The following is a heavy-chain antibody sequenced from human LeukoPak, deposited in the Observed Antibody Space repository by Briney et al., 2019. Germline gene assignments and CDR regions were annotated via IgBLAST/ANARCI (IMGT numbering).Heavy chain of an antibody. J-gene: IGHJ4*02. V-gene: IGHV3-7*03. D-gene: IGHD6-13*01. CDR3: ARSIPYGTTWYGRSDY. CDR1: GFPFSSYS. CDR2: IKPDGTTK. Sequence: GGSLRLSCTASGFPFSSYSMTWVRQAPGKGLEWVANIKPDGTTKFYVDSVKGRFTISRDNALNSLYLQMNSLRAEDTAIYYCARSIPYGTTWYGRSDYWGQGTLVIVSS.